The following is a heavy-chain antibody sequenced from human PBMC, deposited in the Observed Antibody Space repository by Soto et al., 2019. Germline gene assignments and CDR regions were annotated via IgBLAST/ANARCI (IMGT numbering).Heavy chain of an antibody. CDR2: IIPIFGTA. CDR1: GGTFSSYA. J-gene: IGHJ6*02. Sequence: SVKVSCKASGGTFSSYAISWVRQAPGQGLEWMGGIIPIFGTANYAQKFQGRVTITADESTSTAYMELSSLRSEDTAVYYCAREQSEYDSSGLYYYYGMDVWGQGTTVTVS. V-gene: IGHV1-69*13. CDR3: AREQSEYDSSGLYYYYGMDV. D-gene: IGHD3-22*01.